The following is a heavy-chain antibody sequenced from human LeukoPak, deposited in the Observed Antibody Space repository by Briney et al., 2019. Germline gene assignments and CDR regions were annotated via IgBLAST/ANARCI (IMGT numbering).Heavy chain of an antibody. CDR1: GDSISGYY. CDR2: IYYSGST. Sequence: PSETLSLTCTVSGDSISGYYWSWVRQSPGKGLEWIGYIYYSGSTNYNPSLKSRVTISVDTSKNQFSLKLSSVTAADTAVYYCAKERGFDPWGQGTLVTVSS. J-gene: IGHJ5*02. CDR3: AKERGFDP. V-gene: IGHV4-59*01.